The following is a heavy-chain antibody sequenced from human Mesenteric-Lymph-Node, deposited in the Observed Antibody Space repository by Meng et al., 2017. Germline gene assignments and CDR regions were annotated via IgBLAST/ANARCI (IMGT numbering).Heavy chain of an antibody. CDR1: GCTFSSYA. CDR2: IIPICGTA. J-gene: IGHJ3*02. Sequence: SVKVSCKASGCTFSSYAISWVRQAPGQGLEWMGGIIPICGTANYAQKFQGRVTITADESTSTAYMELSSLRSEDKAVYYYARDTQMIVVGATNGAFDNWGQGTMVTVSS. V-gene: IGHV1-69*13. CDR3: ARDTQMIVVGATNGAFDN. D-gene: IGHD1-26*01.